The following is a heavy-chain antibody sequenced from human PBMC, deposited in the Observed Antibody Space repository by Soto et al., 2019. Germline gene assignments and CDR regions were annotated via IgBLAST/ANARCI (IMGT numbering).Heavy chain of an antibody. CDR3: ARGGRDGYHTPFEY. J-gene: IGHJ4*02. CDR1: GWTFSSYA. CDR2: IIPIFGTA. D-gene: IGHD5-12*01. Sequence: SVKVSCKACGWTFSSYAISWVGQAGGQGLEWMGGIIPIFGTANYAQKFQGRVTITADESTSTAYMELSSLRSEDTAVYYCARGGRDGYHTPFEYWGQGTLVTVSS. V-gene: IGHV1-69*13.